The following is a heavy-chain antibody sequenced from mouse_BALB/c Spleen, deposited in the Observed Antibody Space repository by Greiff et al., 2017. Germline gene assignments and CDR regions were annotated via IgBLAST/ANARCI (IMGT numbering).Heavy chain of an antibody. V-gene: IGHV14-3*02. J-gene: IGHJ2*01. CDR3: ARSYYDGTRADY. CDR1: GFNIKDTY. Sequence: VQLQQSGAELVKPGASVKLSCTASGFNIKDTYMHWVKQRPEQGLEWIGRIDPANGNTKYDPKFQGKATITADTSSNTAYLQLSSLTSEDTAVYYCARSYYDGTRADYWGQGTTLTVSS. CDR2: IDPANGNT. D-gene: IGHD1-1*01.